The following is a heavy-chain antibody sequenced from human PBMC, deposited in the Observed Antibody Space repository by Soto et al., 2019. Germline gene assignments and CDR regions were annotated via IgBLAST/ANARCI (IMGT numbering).Heavy chain of an antibody. V-gene: IGHV3-48*01. D-gene: IGHD4-17*01. CDR2: ISSSSITI. CDR1: GFTFSSYS. J-gene: IGHJ6*03. Sequence: GGARRLSCAASGFTFSSYSMNGVRQAPGKGMEWVSYISSSSITIYYADSVKGRFTISRDNSKNSLYLQMNILRAEDTAVYYCAINSGYGDYGVAYYYYYYMDVWRKGTTVTVSS. CDR3: AINSGYGDYGVAYYYYYYMDV.